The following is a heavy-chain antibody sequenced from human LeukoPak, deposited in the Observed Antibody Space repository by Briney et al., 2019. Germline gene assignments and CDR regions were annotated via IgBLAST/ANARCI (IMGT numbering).Heavy chain of an antibody. CDR3: ARGYYGSGNNQYNWFDP. CDR2: ISYSGST. D-gene: IGHD3-10*01. J-gene: IGHJ5*02. CDR1: GGSVSSPSHY. V-gene: IGHV4-39*01. Sequence: PSETLSLTCAVSGGSVSSPSHYWGWIRQPPGKGLEWIGSISYSGSTNYNPSFKSRVPISVATSKKQFSLKLTSVTAADTSVYYCARGYYGSGNNQYNWFDPWGQGTLVTVSP.